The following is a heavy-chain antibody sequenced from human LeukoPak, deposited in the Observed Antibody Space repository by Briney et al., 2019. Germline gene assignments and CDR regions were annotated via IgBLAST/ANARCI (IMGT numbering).Heavy chain of an antibody. Sequence: PGGSLRLSCAASGFTFSTYEMNWVRQAPGKGLEWVSYISSGGGTIYYADSAKDRFTISRDNAKNSLYLQMNGLRAEDTAIYYCARDSSPDIWGQGTMVTVSS. CDR2: ISSGGGTI. V-gene: IGHV3-48*03. J-gene: IGHJ3*02. CDR1: GFTFSTYE. CDR3: ARDSSPDI.